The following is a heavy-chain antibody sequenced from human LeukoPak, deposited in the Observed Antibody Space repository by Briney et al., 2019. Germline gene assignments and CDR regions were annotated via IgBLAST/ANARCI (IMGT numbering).Heavy chain of an antibody. CDR3: ARAPSEIGGYYPEYFRH. V-gene: IGHV3-74*01. J-gene: IGHJ1*01. D-gene: IGHD3-22*01. Sequence: GGSLRLSCAASGFTLSSYWMHWVRHAPGKGLVWVSRIKSDGRTNYADSVRGRFTISRDNAKNTVSLQMNSLRAEDTGVYYCARAPSEIGGYYPEYFRHWGQGTLVIVSS. CDR2: IKSDGRT. CDR1: GFTLSSYW.